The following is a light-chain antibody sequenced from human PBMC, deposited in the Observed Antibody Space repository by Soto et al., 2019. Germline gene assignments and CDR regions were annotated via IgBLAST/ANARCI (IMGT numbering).Light chain of an antibody. CDR2: DAS. CDR3: QQGCKCPQI. CDR1: QGVSSY. J-gene: IGKJ3*01. V-gene: IGKV3-11*01. Sequence: SLATGERAPLSCRAGQGVSSYLAWYQQTPGQAPGLLRYDASNMATGIPARFSGRGSGTYFTLAISILGPWVSAALFLQQGCKCPQIFGPGTKVDIK.